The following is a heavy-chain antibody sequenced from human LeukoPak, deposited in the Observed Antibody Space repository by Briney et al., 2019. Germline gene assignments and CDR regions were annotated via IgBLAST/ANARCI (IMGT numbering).Heavy chain of an antibody. Sequence: PGGSLRLSCAASGFTFSRYWMHWVRQAPGKGLVWVSRINTDGSSASYADSVKGRFTISRDNAKNTLYLQMNSLGGEDTAVYYCARVFYYSDNSGDFPWGQGTLVTVSS. CDR1: GFTFSRYW. CDR2: INTDGSSA. J-gene: IGHJ5*02. V-gene: IGHV3-74*01. CDR3: ARVFYYSDNSGDFP. D-gene: IGHD3-22*01.